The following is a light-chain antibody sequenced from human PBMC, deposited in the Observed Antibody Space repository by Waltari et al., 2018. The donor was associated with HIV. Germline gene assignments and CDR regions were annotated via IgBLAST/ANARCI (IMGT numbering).Light chain of an antibody. Sequence: SYELTQPSSVSVSPGQTARITCSGAVLAKKYTRWFQQKPGQAPLVVIYRDTERPSGIPDRFSGSSSGTTVTLTISGAQAEDEADYYCYSAADNNRWVFGGGTKVTVL. CDR3: YSAADNNRWV. CDR2: RDT. CDR1: VLAKKY. V-gene: IGLV3-27*01. J-gene: IGLJ3*02.